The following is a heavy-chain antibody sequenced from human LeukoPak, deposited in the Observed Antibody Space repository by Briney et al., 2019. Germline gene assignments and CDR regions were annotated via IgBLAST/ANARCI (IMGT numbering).Heavy chain of an antibody. J-gene: IGHJ4*02. V-gene: IGHV3-21*01. Sequence: GGSLRLSCAASGFTFSSYSMNWVRQAPGKGLEWVSSISSSSNYIYYADSVKGRFTISRDNAKNSLYLQMNSLRAEDTAVYYCARLWGDYVPSDHWGQGTLVTVSS. CDR1: GFTFSSYS. D-gene: IGHD4-17*01. CDR3: ARLWGDYVPSDH. CDR2: ISSSSNYI.